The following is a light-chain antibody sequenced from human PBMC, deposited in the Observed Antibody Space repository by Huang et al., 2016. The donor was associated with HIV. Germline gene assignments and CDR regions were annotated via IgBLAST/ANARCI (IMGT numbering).Light chain of an antibody. CDR1: QSVSSN. J-gene: IGKJ1*01. CDR2: GAS. V-gene: IGKV3-15*01. Sequence: EIVMTQSPATLSVSPGERATLSCRASQSVSSNLAWYQQKPGQAPGRLIYGASTRATDIPARFSGSGSGTEFTLTVSSLQSEDFAVYYCQQYNNWPRTFGQGTKVEIK. CDR3: QQYNNWPRT.